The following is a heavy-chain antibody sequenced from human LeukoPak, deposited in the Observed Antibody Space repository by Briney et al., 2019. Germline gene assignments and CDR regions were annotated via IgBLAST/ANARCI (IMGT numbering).Heavy chain of an antibody. CDR3: AREGQWLADWFDH. D-gene: IGHD6-19*01. Sequence: SETLSLTCTVSGGSISSYYWSWIRQPPGKGLEWIGYISYSGSTNYNPSLKSRVTISIDTSKNQFSLKLTSMTAADTAVYYCAREGQWLADWFDHWGQGTLVTVSS. V-gene: IGHV4-59*01. J-gene: IGHJ5*02. CDR2: ISYSGST. CDR1: GGSISSYY.